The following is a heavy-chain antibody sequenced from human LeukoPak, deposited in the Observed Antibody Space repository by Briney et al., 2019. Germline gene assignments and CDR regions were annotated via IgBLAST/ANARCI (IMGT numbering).Heavy chain of an antibody. Sequence: SETLSLTCTVSGGSISSGCYYCSWIRQHPGKGLEWIGYTYYSGSTYYNPSLKSRVTISVDTSKNQFSLKLGSVTAADTAVYYCARDRSESGYSSSWVWFDPWGQGTLVTVSS. V-gene: IGHV4-31*03. CDR2: TYYSGST. CDR1: GGSISSGCYY. J-gene: IGHJ5*02. CDR3: ARDRSESGYSSSWVWFDP. D-gene: IGHD6-13*01.